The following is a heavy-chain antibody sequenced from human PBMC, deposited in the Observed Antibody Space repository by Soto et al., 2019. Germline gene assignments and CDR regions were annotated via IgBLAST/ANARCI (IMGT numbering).Heavy chain of an antibody. CDR1: GGTFSSYA. V-gene: IGHV1-69*13. CDR2: IIPIFGTA. J-gene: IGHJ6*01. Sequence: SVKVSCKASGGTFSSYAISWVRQAPGQGLEWMGGIIPIFGTANYAQKFQGRVTITADESTSTAYMELSSLRSEDTAVYYCASTVKSESNYYYGMDVWGQGTTVTVSS. CDR3: ASTVKSESNYYYGMDV. D-gene: IGHD4-4*01.